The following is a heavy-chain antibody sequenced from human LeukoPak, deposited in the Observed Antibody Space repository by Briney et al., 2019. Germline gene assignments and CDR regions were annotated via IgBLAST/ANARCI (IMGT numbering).Heavy chain of an antibody. CDR2: ISGSGGST. J-gene: IGHJ4*02. V-gene: IGHV3-23*01. CDR3: ARDEHHLVQGYYFDY. CDR1: GFIFTNYG. D-gene: IGHD6-13*01. Sequence: GGSLRLSCAASGFIFTNYGMSWVRQAPGKGLEWVSVISGSGGSTIYADSVKGRFTISRDNSKNTLYLQMNSLRVEDTAVYYCARDEHHLVQGYYFDYWGQGTLVTVSS.